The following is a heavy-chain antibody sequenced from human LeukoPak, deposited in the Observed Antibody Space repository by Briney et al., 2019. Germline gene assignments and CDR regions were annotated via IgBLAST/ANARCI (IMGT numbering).Heavy chain of an antibody. CDR2: ISRPGNTV. CDR3: ARGGYYDSSGYHYSVGFDY. V-gene: IGHV3-48*02. J-gene: IGHJ4*02. D-gene: IGHD3-22*01. CDR1: GFTFSSYS. Sequence: GGSLRLSCEGSGFTFSSYSMNWVRQAPGKGLEWVSYISRPGNTVYYADSVRGRFAISRDNAKNSLYLQMSSLRDEDTAVYYCARGGYYDSSGYHYSVGFDYWGQGTLVTVPS.